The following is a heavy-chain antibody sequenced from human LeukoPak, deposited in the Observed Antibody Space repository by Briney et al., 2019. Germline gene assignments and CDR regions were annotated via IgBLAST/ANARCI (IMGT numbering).Heavy chain of an antibody. V-gene: IGHV3-21*01. CDR3: AREVKAVWFGELSRGAFDY. D-gene: IGHD3-10*01. CDR2: ISSSSSYI. Sequence: GGSLRLSCAASGFTFSSYSMNWVRQAPGKGLEWVSSISSSSSYIYYADSVKGRFTISRDNAKNSLYLQMNSLRAEDTAVYYCAREVKAVWFGELSRGAFDYWGQGTLVTVSS. J-gene: IGHJ4*02. CDR1: GFTFSSYS.